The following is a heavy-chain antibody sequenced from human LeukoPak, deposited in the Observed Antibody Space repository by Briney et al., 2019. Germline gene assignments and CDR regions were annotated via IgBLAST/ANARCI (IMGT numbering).Heavy chain of an antibody. CDR2: ISGSGGGA. V-gene: IGHV3-23*01. J-gene: IGHJ3*02. Sequence: PGGSLRLSCAASGFIFSSYAMTWVRQVPGKGLEWVSGISGSGGGAHYADSVKGRFTISRDNSKNTLYLQMNILRAEDTAVYYCAKDITSIAAAGTAFDIWGQGTMVTVSS. D-gene: IGHD6-13*01. CDR1: GFIFSSYA. CDR3: AKDITSIAAAGTAFDI.